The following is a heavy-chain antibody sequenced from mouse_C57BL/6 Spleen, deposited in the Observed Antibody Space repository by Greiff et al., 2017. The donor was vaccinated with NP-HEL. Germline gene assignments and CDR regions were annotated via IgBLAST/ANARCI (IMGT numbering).Heavy chain of an antibody. J-gene: IGHJ3*01. V-gene: IGHV1-53*01. CDR2: INPSNGGT. Sequence: QVQLQQPGPELVKPGASVKLSCKASGYTFTSYWMHWVQQRPGQGLEWIGNINPSNGGTTYNEKFKSKATLTVDKSSSTAYMQLRSLTSEDSAVYYCARTAYDDYPGDWGQGTLVTVSA. CDR3: ARTAYDDYPGD. D-gene: IGHD2-4*01. CDR1: GYTFTSYW.